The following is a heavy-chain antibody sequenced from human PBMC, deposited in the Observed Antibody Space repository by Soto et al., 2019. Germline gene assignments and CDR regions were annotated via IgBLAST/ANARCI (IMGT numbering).Heavy chain of an antibody. CDR3: ARGVILWFGELSRRGGYHYYMDV. V-gene: IGHV4-34*01. J-gene: IGHJ6*03. CDR1: GGSFSGYQ. D-gene: IGHD3-10*01. Sequence: QVQXXXWGAGXLXXXXXXSLTCXVYGGSFSGYQWSWIRQTPGKGLEWIGEINDSGNINYNPSLKSRVTILLDTPKKQISLKLSSVTAADSAVYYCARGVILWFGELSRRGGYHYYMDVWGKGTTVTVSS. CDR2: INDSGNI.